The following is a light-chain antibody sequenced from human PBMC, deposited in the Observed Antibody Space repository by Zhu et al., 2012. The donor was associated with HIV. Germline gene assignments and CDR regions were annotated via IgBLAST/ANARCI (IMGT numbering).Light chain of an antibody. J-gene: IGKJ2*01. Sequence: EIVLTQSPGTLSLSPGERATLSSRASQSVSSTDLAWYQQKPGQAPRLLIYGASRRVTGIPDRFSGSGSGTDFTLTISRLEPEDFAVYYCQHYVPSPMYTFGQGTKLEIK. CDR1: QSVSSTD. V-gene: IGKV3-20*01. CDR3: QHYVPSPMYT. CDR2: GAS.